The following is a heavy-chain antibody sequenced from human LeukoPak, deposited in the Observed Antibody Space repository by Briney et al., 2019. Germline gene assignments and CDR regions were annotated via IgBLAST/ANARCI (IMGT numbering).Heavy chain of an antibody. D-gene: IGHD3-16*01. CDR1: GYTFTAYG. Sequence: ASVKVSCKASGYTFTAYGISWVRQAPGQGLEWVGWISANNGNTNYAQRVQGRVTMTRDTSTSTAYMELRSLRYDDTAVYYCSRDDGPFGGVRFDHWGQGTLVTVSS. CDR3: SRDDGPFGGVRFDH. CDR2: ISANNGNT. V-gene: IGHV1-18*01. J-gene: IGHJ4*02.